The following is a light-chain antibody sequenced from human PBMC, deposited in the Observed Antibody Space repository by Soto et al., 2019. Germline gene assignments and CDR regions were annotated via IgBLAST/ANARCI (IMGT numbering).Light chain of an antibody. CDR1: QSVRGK. CDR2: GAS. Sequence: EIVMTQSPATLSVSPGERATLSCRASQSVRGKVAWYQQRPGQAPRLLIYGASTTATYIPARFSGSVSGTEFTLTISSLESEDFAVYFCQQYGDRPRTFGQGTKVEIK. J-gene: IGKJ1*01. V-gene: IGKV3-15*01. CDR3: QQYGDRPRT.